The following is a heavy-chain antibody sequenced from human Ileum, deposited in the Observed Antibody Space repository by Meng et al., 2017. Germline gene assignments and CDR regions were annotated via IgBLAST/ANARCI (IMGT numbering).Heavy chain of an antibody. D-gene: IGHD3-22*01. J-gene: IGHJ4*02. CDR3: ATSNDRDVYYLGY. CDR1: GTW. V-gene: IGHV4-4*02. CDR2: IFHSGRT. Sequence: QVQRQASGPGLVKPSGTLSLTCAVSGTWWSWVRQPPGKRLEWIGEIFHSGRTNYNPSLKSRVTISIDKSKSQISLQLSAVTAADTAVYSCATSNDRDVYYLGYWGQGTLVTVSS.